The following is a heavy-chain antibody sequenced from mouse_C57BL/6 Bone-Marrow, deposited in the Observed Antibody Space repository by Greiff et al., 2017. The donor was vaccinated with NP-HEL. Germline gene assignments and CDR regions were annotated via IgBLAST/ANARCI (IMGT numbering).Heavy chain of an antibody. CDR2: IYPGSGST. CDR1: GYTFTSYW. Sequence: QVQLQQSGAELVKPGASVKMSCKASGYTFTSYWITWVKQRPGQGLEWIGDIYPGSGSTNYNEKFKSKATLTVDTSSSTAYMQLSSLTSEDSAVYYCAREEGGYYSHWYFDVWRTGTTVTVSS. J-gene: IGHJ1*03. CDR3: AREEGGYYSHWYFDV. D-gene: IGHD2-12*01. V-gene: IGHV1-55*01.